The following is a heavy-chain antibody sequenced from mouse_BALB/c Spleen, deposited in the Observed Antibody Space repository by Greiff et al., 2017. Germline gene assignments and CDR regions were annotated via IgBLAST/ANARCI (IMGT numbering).Heavy chain of an antibody. CDR1: GFSLTSYG. D-gene: IGHD4-1*01. Sequence: VQLQQSGPGLVQPSQSLSITCTVSGFSLTSYGVHWVRQSPGKGLEWLGVIWSGGSTDYNAAFISRLSISKDKSKSQVFFKMNSLQADDTAIYYCATNWYGYYDVWGAGTTVTVSS. CDR2: IWSGGST. J-gene: IGHJ1*01. CDR3: ATNWYGYYDV. V-gene: IGHV2-4-1*01.